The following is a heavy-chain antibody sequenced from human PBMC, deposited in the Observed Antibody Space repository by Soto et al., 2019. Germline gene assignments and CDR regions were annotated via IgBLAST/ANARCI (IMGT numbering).Heavy chain of an antibody. CDR2: ISAYNGNT. J-gene: IGHJ5*02. Sequence: QVQLAQSGAEVKKPGASVKVSCKASGYTFTSYGISWVRQAPGQGLEWMGWISAYNGNTNYAQKLQGRVTMTTDTSTSTAYMELRSLRSDDTAVYYCAREVYDILTGYNWFDPWGQGTLVTVSS. D-gene: IGHD3-9*01. CDR1: GYTFTSYG. V-gene: IGHV1-18*01. CDR3: AREVYDILTGYNWFDP.